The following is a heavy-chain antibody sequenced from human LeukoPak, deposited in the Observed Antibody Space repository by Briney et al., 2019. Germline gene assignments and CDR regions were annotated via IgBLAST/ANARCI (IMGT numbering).Heavy chain of an antibody. CDR1: GYTFTSNY. Sequence: GASVKVSCKASGYTFTSNYMHWVRQAPGQGLEWMGVINPSGGSTSYAQKFQGRVTMTRDTSISTAYMELSRLRSDDTAVYYCARRYYDSSGYPNAFDIWGQGTMVTVSS. D-gene: IGHD3-22*01. J-gene: IGHJ3*02. V-gene: IGHV1-46*01. CDR3: ARRYYDSSGYPNAFDI. CDR2: INPSGGST.